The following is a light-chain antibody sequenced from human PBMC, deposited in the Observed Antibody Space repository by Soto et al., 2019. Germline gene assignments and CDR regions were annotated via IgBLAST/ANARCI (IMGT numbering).Light chain of an antibody. CDR1: SSDVGGYNY. CDR2: EVT. CDR3: ISYTSSSTLYV. V-gene: IGLV2-14*01. J-gene: IGLJ1*01. Sequence: QSALTQPASVSGSPGQSITISCTGTSSDVGGYNYVSWYQQHPGKAPKVMIYEVTNRPSGVSHRFSGSKSGNTASLTISGLQAEDEADYYCISYTSSSTLYVFGTGTKLTVL.